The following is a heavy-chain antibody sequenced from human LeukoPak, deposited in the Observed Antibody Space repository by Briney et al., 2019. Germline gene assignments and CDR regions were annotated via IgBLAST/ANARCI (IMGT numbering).Heavy chain of an antibody. J-gene: IGHJ4*02. D-gene: IGHD3-10*01. Sequence: ASVKVSCKASGYTFTGYYMHWVRQAPGQGLEWMGWINPNSGGTNYAQKFQGRVTMTRDTSISTAYMELSRLRSDDTAVYYCANGYPWFGESTFDYWGQGTLVTVSS. CDR1: GYTFTGYY. CDR3: ANGYPWFGESTFDY. V-gene: IGHV1-2*02. CDR2: INPNSGGT.